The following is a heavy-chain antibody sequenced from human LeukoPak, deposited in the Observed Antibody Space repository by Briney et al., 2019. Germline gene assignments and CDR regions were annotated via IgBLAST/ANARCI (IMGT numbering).Heavy chain of an antibody. CDR2: INHSGST. V-gene: IGHV4-34*01. J-gene: IGHJ4*02. D-gene: IGHD6-19*01. CDR3: ARAQWLVFDY. Sequence: PSETLSLTCAVYGGSFSGYYWSWIRQPPGKGLEWIGEINHSGSTNYNPSLKSRVTTSVDTSKNQFSLKLSSVTAADTAVYYCARAQWLVFDYWGQGTLVTVSS. CDR1: GGSFSGYY.